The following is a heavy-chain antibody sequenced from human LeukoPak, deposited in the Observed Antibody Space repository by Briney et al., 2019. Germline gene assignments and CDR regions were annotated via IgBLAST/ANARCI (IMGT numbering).Heavy chain of an antibody. J-gene: IGHJ4*02. CDR3: ARSGYSSGWYVY. V-gene: IGHV4-59*08. CDR1: GGYISSYY. CDR2: IYYGGST. Sequence: PSETLSLTCIVSGGYISSYYWSWIRQPPGKGLEWIGYIYYGGSTNYNPSLKSRVTISVDTSKNHFSLRLSSVTAADTAVYYCARSGYSSGWYVYWGQGTLVTVSS. D-gene: IGHD6-19*01.